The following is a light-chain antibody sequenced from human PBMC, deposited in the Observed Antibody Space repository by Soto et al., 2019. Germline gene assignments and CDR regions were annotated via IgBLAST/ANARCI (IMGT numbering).Light chain of an antibody. J-gene: IGKJ5*01. CDR1: RNVSIY. V-gene: IGKV1-39*01. CDR2: ATS. Sequence: EIPLTQSPSSLAASVGDRLTLTCRASRNVSIYLNWYQHKPGKGATLLIHATSNLQIGVPSRFSGSGSGTELTLTISSLEPEDFGTYYCQQSYKMPSFGQGTRLE. CDR3: QQSYKMPS.